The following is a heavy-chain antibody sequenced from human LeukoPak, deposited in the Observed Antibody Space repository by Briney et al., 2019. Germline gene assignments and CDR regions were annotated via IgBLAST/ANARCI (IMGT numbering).Heavy chain of an antibody. CDR2: IYSGGST. Sequence: PGGSLRLSCAASGFTVSSNYMSWVRQAPGKGLEGVSVIYSGGSTYYADSVKGRFTISRHNSKNTLYLQMNSLRAEDTAVYYCARAGYYGSGSYHMDVWGQGTTVTVSS. D-gene: IGHD3-10*01. V-gene: IGHV3-53*04. CDR1: GFTVSSNY. J-gene: IGHJ6*02. CDR3: ARAGYYGSGSYHMDV.